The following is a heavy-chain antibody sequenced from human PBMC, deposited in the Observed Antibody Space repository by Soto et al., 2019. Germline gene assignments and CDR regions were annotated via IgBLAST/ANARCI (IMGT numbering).Heavy chain of an antibody. CDR1: GFTFSSYT. CDR3: AKDRYDSSGYFFNDY. CDR2: ISGRGGTT. D-gene: IGHD3-22*01. J-gene: IGHJ4*02. V-gene: IGHV3-23*01. Sequence: VQLLESGGGLVQPGGSLRLSCAASGFTFSSYTMSWVRQAPGKGLEWVSTISGRGGTTYYADSVKGRFTISRDNSKNTRDLQMNSLRAEDTAVYYCAKDRYDSSGYFFNDYWGQGTLVTVSS.